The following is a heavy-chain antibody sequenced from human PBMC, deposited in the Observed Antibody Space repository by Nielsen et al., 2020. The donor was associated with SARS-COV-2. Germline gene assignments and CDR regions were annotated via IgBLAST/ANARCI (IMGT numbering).Heavy chain of an antibody. V-gene: IGHV1-18*01. CDR2: ISAYNGNT. J-gene: IGHJ4*02. Sequence: ASVQVSCKASGYNFTSYGISWVRQAPGQGLEWMGWISAYNGNTNYAQKLQGRVTMTTDTSTSTAYMELRSLRSDDTAVYYCARVKWELLREGAFDYWGQGTLVTVSS. D-gene: IGHD1-26*01. CDR1: GYNFTSYG. CDR3: ARVKWELLREGAFDY.